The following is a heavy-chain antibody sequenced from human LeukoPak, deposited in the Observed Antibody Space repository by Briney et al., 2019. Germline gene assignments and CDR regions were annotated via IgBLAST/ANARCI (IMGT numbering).Heavy chain of an antibody. CDR2: ISYDGSNK. J-gene: IGHJ6*02. Sequence: GGSLRLSCAASGFTFSSYGMHWVRQAPGKGLEWVAVISYDGSNKYYADSVKGRFTISRDNSKNTLYLQMNSLRAEDTAVYYCAKGIAAAGWISYYYYYYGMDVWGQGTTVTVS. CDR3: AKGIAAAGWISYYYYYYGMDV. CDR1: GFTFSSYG. V-gene: IGHV3-30*18. D-gene: IGHD6-13*01.